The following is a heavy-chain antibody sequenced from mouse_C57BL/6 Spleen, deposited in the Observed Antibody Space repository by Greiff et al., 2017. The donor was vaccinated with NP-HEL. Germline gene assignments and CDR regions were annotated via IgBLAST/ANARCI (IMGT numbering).Heavy chain of an antibody. CDR3: ARPYYDYDDGFAY. Sequence: QVQLQQSGAELARPGASVKLSCKASGYTFTSYGISWVKQRTGQGLEWIGEIYPRSGNTYYNEKFKGKATLTADKSSSTAYMELRSLTSEDSAVYFCARPYYDYDDGFAYWGQGTLVTVSA. V-gene: IGHV1-81*01. CDR1: GYTFTSYG. D-gene: IGHD2-4*01. CDR2: IYPRSGNT. J-gene: IGHJ3*01.